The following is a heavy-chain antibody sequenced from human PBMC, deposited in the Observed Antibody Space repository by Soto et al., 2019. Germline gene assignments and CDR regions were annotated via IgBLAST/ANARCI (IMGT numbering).Heavy chain of an antibody. CDR2: IYYSGST. V-gene: IGHV4-59*01. Sequence: PSETLSLTCTVSGGSISSYYWSWIRQPPGKGLEWIGYIYYSGSTNYNPSLKSRVTISVDTSKNQFSLKLSSVTAADTAVYYCARGSRDIVVVPAAYLDYWGQGTLVTVSS. CDR3: ARGSRDIVVVPAAYLDY. CDR1: GGSISSYY. J-gene: IGHJ4*02. D-gene: IGHD2-2*01.